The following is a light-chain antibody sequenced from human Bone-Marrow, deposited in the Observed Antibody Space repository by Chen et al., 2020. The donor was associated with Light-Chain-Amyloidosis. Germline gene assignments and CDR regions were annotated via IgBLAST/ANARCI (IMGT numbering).Light chain of an antibody. CDR1: DLPTKY. Sequence: YALTQPPSVSVSPGQTARITCSGDDLPTKYAYWYQRKPGQAPVLVIHRDTERPSGISERFSGSSSGTTATLTISGVQAEDEADYHCQSADSSGTYEVIFGGGTKLTVL. CDR3: QSADSSGTYEVI. J-gene: IGLJ2*01. CDR2: RDT. V-gene: IGLV3-25*03.